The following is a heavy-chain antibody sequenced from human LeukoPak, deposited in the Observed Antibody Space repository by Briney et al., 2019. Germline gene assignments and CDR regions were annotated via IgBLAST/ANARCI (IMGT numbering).Heavy chain of an antibody. V-gene: IGHV4-59*01. Sequence: SETLSLTCTVSGGSISSYYWSWVRQPPGKGLGWIGYIYYSGSTNYNPSLKSRVTISVDTSKNQFSLKLSSVTAADTAAYYCAREDGGIGWYFDLWGRGTLVTVSS. CDR3: AREDGGIGWYFDL. CDR1: GGSISSYY. J-gene: IGHJ2*01. CDR2: IYYSGST. D-gene: IGHD2-15*01.